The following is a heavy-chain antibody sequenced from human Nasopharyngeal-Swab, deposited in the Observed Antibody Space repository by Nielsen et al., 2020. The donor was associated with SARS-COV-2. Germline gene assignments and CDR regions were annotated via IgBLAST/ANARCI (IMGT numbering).Heavy chain of an antibody. Sequence: GGSLRLSCAASGFTFSSYGMHWVRQAPGKGLEWVAVIWYDGSNKYYADSVKGRFTISRDNSKNTLYLQMNSLRAEDTAVYYCARSYVLRFLEWPAPPDYWGQGTLVTVSS. J-gene: IGHJ4*02. CDR3: ARSYVLRFLEWPAPPDY. D-gene: IGHD3-3*01. CDR1: GFTFSSYG. CDR2: IWYDGSNK. V-gene: IGHV3-33*01.